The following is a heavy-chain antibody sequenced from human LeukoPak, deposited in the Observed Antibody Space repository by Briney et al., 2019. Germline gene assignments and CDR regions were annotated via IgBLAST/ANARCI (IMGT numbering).Heavy chain of an antibody. CDR2: ISAYNGNT. Sequence: ASVKVSCKASGYTFTSYGISWVRQAPGQGLEWMGWISAYNGNTNYAQKLQGRVTMTRDTSTSSVYMELSSLRSEDTAVYYCAGDRGYDILTGYYRDCWGQGTLVTVSS. D-gene: IGHD3-9*01. V-gene: IGHV1-18*01. CDR1: GYTFTSYG. J-gene: IGHJ4*02. CDR3: AGDRGYDILTGYYRDC.